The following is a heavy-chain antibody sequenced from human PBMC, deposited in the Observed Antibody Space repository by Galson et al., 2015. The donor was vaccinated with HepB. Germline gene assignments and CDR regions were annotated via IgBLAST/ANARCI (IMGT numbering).Heavy chain of an antibody. CDR3: ARDIGSSWPNYYYHGMDV. CDR2: IKQDGSEK. J-gene: IGHJ6*02. Sequence: SLRLSCEASGFTFSSYAMSWVRQAPGKGLEWVANIKQDGSEKYYVDSVKGRFTIPRDNAKNSLYLQMNSLRAEDTAVYYCARDIGSSWPNYYYHGMDVWGQGTTVTVSS. V-gene: IGHV3-7*03. D-gene: IGHD6-13*01. CDR1: GFTFSSYA.